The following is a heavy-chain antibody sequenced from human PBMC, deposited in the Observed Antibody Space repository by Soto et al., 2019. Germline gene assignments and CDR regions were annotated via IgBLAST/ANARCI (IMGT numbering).Heavy chain of an antibody. D-gene: IGHD2-15*01. V-gene: IGHV1-8*01. CDR3: VRGYCTTSPCSGDFQF. J-gene: IGHJ1*01. CDR1: GYTFVDYD. CDR2: IHPSGDT. Sequence: QVQLVQSGAEVKKPGASVKVSCKASGYTFVDYDINWVRQAPGQGLEWMGMIHPSGDTGYAQKFRGRVTMTIYTSTPTAYMELRNLTSEDTALYFSVRGYCTTSPCSGDFQFWGQGTLVTVSS.